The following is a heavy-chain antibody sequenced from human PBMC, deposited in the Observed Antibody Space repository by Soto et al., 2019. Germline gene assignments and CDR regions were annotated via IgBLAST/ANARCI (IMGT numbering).Heavy chain of an antibody. D-gene: IGHD5-12*01. J-gene: IGHJ4*02. V-gene: IGHV4-4*02. CDR3: TKNSAYALDY. CDR1: GGSVSNNNW. Sequence: QVQLQESGPGLVKPSGTLSLSCAVSGGSVSNNNWWSWVRQSPGNGLEWIGEIHHSGGTSYNPSLESRATLSVDESKNELSLRLNYVTAADPAVYYCTKNSAYALDYWGLGILVTVSS. CDR2: IHHSGGT.